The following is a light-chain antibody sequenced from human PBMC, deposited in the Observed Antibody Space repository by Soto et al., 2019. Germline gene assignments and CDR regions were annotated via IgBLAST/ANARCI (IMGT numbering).Light chain of an antibody. CDR2: KNN. CDR3: AVWDDSLSGRV. J-gene: IGLJ3*02. Sequence: QSVLTQPPSASGTPGQSITISCSGSSSNIGNHYVYWYQQVPGTAPTVVIYKNNERPSGVPDRFSGSKSGTSASLAISGLRSEDEADYYCAVWDDSLSGRVFGGGTKLTVL. V-gene: IGLV1-47*01. CDR1: SSNIGNHY.